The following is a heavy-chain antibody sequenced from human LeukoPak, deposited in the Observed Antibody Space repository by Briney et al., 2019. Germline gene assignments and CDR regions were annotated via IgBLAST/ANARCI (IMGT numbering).Heavy chain of an antibody. CDR3: ARDQLYCSGGICYFDY. V-gene: IGHV3-66*01. CDR2: IHSGGST. D-gene: IGHD2-15*01. Sequence: GGSLRLSCAVSGFTVFNNYMSWVRQAPGKGLEWVSVIHSGGSTYYADSVKGRFTTSRDKSKNTLYLQMYSLRAEDTAVYYCARDQLYCSGGICYFDYWGQGTLVTVSS. CDR1: GFTVFNNY. J-gene: IGHJ4*02.